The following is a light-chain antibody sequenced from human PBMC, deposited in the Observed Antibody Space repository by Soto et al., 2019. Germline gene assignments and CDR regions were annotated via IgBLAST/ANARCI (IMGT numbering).Light chain of an antibody. J-gene: IGKJ2*01. CDR3: QLYGGSHLFS. CDR2: AAS. V-gene: IGKV3-20*01. Sequence: EIVLTQSPGTLSLSPGEGATLSCRASESISSSYLAWYQQRPGQSPRLLIDAASSRAAGIPDRFSGSGSGADFTLTISRLEPEDFAVYYCQLYGGSHLFSVGQGTKLQIK. CDR1: ESISSSY.